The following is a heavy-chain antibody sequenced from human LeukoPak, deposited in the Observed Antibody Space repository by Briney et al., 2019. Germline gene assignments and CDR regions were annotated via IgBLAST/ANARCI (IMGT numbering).Heavy chain of an antibody. J-gene: IGHJ4*02. CDR1: GFTFNSYA. Sequence: GGSLRLSCAASGFTFNSYAMSWVRQAPGKGLEWVSAISGSGGSTYYADSVKGRFTISSDNSKNTLYLQMNSLRAEDTAVYYCAKYRHWNGGYDYWGQGTLVTVSS. D-gene: IGHD1-1*01. CDR2: ISGSGGST. V-gene: IGHV3-23*01. CDR3: AKYRHWNGGYDY.